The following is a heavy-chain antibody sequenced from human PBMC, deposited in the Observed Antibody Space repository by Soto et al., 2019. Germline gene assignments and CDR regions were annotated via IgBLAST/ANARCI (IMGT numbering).Heavy chain of an antibody. CDR3: ARATRQWLRLRSGRSGFDP. CDR1: GYTFTSYA. D-gene: IGHD5-12*01. V-gene: IGHV1-3*01. CDR2: INAGNGNT. Sequence: QVQLVQSGAEVKKPGASVKVSCKASGYTFTSYAMHWVRQAPGQRLEWMGWINAGNGNTKYSQKFHGRVTRTRYTSASTAYLELSSMRSEDTAVYYCARATRQWLRLRSGRSGFDPWGQGTLVTVSS. J-gene: IGHJ5*02.